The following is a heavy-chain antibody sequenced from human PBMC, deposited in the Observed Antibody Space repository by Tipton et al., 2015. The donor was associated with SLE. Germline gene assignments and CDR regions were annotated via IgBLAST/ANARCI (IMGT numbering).Heavy chain of an antibody. D-gene: IGHD3-3*01. Sequence: SLRLSCAASGFRFTNYVMSWVRQAPGKGLECVSSMSGGGSSKYYADSVKGRFTISRDNSKNTLYMQMDSLRDEDTAVYYCAKGTYDFWSNYLAWFDPWGQGTLVTVSS. CDR3: AKGTYDFWSNYLAWFDP. CDR2: MSGGGSSK. V-gene: IGHV3-23*01. CDR1: GFRFTNYV. J-gene: IGHJ5*02.